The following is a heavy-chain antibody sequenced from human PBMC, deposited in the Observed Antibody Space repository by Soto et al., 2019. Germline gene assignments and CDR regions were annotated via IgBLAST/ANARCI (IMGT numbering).Heavy chain of an antibody. D-gene: IGHD6-13*01. CDR1: GFTFSSYG. Sequence: GGSLRLSCAASGFTFSSYGMHWVRQAPGKGLEWVAVIWYDGSNKYYADSVKGRFTISRDNSKNTLYLQMNSLRAEDTAVYYCARDLGGSSWYRGIDYWGQGTLVTVSS. J-gene: IGHJ4*02. V-gene: IGHV3-33*01. CDR2: IWYDGSNK. CDR3: ARDLGGSSWYRGIDY.